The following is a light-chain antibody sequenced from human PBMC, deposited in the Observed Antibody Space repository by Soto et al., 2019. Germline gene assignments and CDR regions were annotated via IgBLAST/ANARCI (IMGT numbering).Light chain of an antibody. J-gene: IGLJ2*01. CDR1: SSNIGSNT. Sequence: QAVVTQPPSASGTPGQRVTISCCGSSSNIGSNTVNWYQQLPGTAPKLLIYSNNQRPSGVPDRFSGSKSGTSASLAISGLQSEDEADYYCAAWDDSLNGHVVFGGGTKLTVL. CDR2: SNN. CDR3: AAWDDSLNGHVV. V-gene: IGLV1-44*01.